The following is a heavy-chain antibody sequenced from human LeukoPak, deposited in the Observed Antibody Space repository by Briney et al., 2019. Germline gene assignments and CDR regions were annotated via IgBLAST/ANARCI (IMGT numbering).Heavy chain of an antibody. V-gene: IGHV4-39*07. D-gene: IGHD3-9*01. J-gene: IGHJ4*02. Sequence: SETLSLTCTVSGGSISSSSYYWGWIRQPPGKGLEWIGSIYYSGSTYYNPSLKSRVTISVDTSKNQFSLKLSSVTAADTAVYYCAREDLTGYYASDYWGQGTLVTVSS. CDR1: GGSISSSSYY. CDR3: AREDLTGYYASDY. CDR2: IYYSGST.